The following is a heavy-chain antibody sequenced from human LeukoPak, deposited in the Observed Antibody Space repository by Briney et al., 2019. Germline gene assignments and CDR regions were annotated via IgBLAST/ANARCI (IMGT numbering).Heavy chain of an antibody. CDR3: ARDFSHYYDSSGYPGDY. V-gene: IGHV3-21*01. CDR1: GFTFSSYS. Sequence: GGSLRLSCAASGFTFSSYSMNWVRQAPGKGLEWVSSISSSSSYIYYADSVKGRFTISRDNAKNSLYLQMNSLRAEDTAVYYCARDFSHYYDSSGYPGDYWGQGTLVTVSS. D-gene: IGHD3-22*01. CDR2: ISSSSSYI. J-gene: IGHJ4*02.